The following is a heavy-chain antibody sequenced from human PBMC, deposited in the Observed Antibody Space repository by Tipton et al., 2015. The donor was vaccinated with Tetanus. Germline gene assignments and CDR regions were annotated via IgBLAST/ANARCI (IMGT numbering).Heavy chain of an antibody. J-gene: IGHJ5*02. D-gene: IGHD3-22*01. CDR3: AREITMIGNNWFDP. V-gene: IGHV3-33*01. CDR1: GFTFSSYG. Sequence: SLRFSCAASGFTFSSYGMHWVRQAPGKGLEWVAVIWYDGSNKYYADSVKGRFTISRDNSKNTLYLQMNSLRAEDTAVYYCAREITMIGNNWFDPWGQGTLVTVSS. CDR2: IWYDGSNK.